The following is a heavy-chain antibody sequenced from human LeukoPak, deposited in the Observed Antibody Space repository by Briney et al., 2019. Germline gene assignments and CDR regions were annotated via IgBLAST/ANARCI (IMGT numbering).Heavy chain of an antibody. D-gene: IGHD4-23*01. CDR1: GGTFSSYA. J-gene: IGHJ3*02. Sequence: ASVKVSCKASGGTFSSYAISWVRQAPGQGLEWMGGIIPIFGTANYAQKFRGRVTITADESTSTAYMGLSSLRSEDTAVYYCARETSTVVTHAFDIWGQGTMVTVSS. CDR3: ARETSTVVTHAFDI. CDR2: IIPIFGTA. V-gene: IGHV1-69*01.